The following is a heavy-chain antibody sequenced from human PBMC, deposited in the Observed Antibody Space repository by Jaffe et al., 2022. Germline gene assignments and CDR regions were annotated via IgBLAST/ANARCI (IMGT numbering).Heavy chain of an antibody. V-gene: IGHV1-2*06. CDR2: INPNSGGT. CDR1: GYTFTGYY. J-gene: IGHJ6*03. Sequence: QVQLVQSGAEVKKPGASVKVSCKASGYTFTGYYMHWVRQAPGQGLEWMGRINPNSGGTNYAQKFQGRVTMTRDTSISTAYMELSRLRSDDTAVYYCARAPFPVPPYYYYMDVWGKGTTVTVSS. CDR3: ARAPFPVPPYYYYMDV.